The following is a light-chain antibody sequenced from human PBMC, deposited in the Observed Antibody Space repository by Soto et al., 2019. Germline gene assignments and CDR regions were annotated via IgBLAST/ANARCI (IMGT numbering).Light chain of an antibody. CDR2: GAS. Sequence: DIHMTQFPSSLSASVGERVTITCRASQTISSHLNWYQQKPGKAPRLLIHGASSLQSGVPSRFSGSGSGTYFTLTISYLQPEDSATYYCQHSHNTPPDTFGQGTKLEIK. CDR3: QHSHNTPPDT. CDR1: QTISSH. V-gene: IGKV1-39*01. J-gene: IGKJ2*01.